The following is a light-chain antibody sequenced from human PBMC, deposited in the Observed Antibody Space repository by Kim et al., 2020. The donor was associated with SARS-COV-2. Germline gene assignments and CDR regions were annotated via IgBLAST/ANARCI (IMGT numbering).Light chain of an antibody. CDR3: LQATQLYT. CDR1: QSLVHSNGNTY. J-gene: IGKJ2*01. Sequence: QPAPISCRSSQSLVHSNGNTYLPWFHQRPGESPRRLIYEVSKRDSGVPDRFSGSGSGTDFTLKISRVEAEDVGVYYCLQATQLYTFGQGTKLEI. V-gene: IGKV2-30*02. CDR2: EVS.